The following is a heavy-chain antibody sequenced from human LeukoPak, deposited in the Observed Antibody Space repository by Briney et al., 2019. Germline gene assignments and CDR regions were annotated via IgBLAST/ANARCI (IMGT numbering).Heavy chain of an antibody. CDR3: VRGEQQLGRFDY. J-gene: IGHJ4*02. CDR2: IWFDGSNK. V-gene: IGHV3-33*01. CDR1: GFAFSRYG. D-gene: IGHD6-13*01. Sequence: GRSLRLSCAASGFAFSRYGMHWVRQAPGKGLEWVAVIWFDGSNKYFADSVKGRFTISRDNSKNMVYLQMNSLRVEDTAVYYCVRGEQQLGRFDYWGQGALVTVSS.